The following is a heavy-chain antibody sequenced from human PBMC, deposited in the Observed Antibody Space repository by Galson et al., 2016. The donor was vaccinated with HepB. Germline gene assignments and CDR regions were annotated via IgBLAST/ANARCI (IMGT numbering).Heavy chain of an antibody. D-gene: IGHD2-8*02. V-gene: IGHV3-11*01. CDR2: ISPTGDTI. Sequence: SLRLSCAASGYSFRPYYINWIRQAPGKGLEWISHISPTGDTIYYADNVEGRFSVSRDNTKNSMFPQMASLRAGDTAVYFCATNLVGSLASWGQGTLVAVSA. CDR3: ATNLVGSLAS. J-gene: IGHJ5*02. CDR1: GYSFRPYY.